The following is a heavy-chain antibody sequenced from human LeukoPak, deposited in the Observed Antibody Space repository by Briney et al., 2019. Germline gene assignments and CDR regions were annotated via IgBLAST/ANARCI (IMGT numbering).Heavy chain of an antibody. CDR2: ISSGSTYT. Sequence: GGSLRLSCVASGFNFSIYNMNWVRQAPGKGLEWVSSISSGSTYTYYADSVKGRFTISRDNAKNSLYLQINSLRAEDTAVYYCARATGISVTTSAFDIWGQGTMVTVSS. V-gene: IGHV3-21*01. CDR1: GFNFSIYN. D-gene: IGHD4-17*01. CDR3: ARATGISVTTSAFDI. J-gene: IGHJ3*02.